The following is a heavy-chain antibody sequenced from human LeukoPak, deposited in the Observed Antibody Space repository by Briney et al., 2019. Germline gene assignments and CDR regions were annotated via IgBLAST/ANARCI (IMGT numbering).Heavy chain of an antibody. CDR2: ISWNSGYI. Sequence: GGSLRLSCAASGFTFADYAMHWVRQAPGKGLEWVSSISWNSGYIGYADSVRGRFSISRDNAKNSLYLQMDSLRTEDTALYYCAKAPSISAAVNNWGQGTLVTVSS. D-gene: IGHD6-13*01. V-gene: IGHV3-9*01. CDR1: GFTFADYA. CDR3: AKAPSISAAVNN. J-gene: IGHJ4*02.